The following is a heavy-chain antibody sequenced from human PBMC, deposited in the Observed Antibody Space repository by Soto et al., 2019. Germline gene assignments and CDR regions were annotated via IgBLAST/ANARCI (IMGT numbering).Heavy chain of an antibody. V-gene: IGHV1-46*01. CDR3: AREVGSFDS. Sequence: ASVKVSCKASGYTFTSYYMHWVRQAPGQGLEWMGIINPSAGGTSYAQKFQGGVTMTRDTSTSTVYMDLSSLRSEDTAVYYCAREVGSFDSWGQGTQVTVSS. D-gene: IGHD1-26*01. J-gene: IGHJ5*01. CDR2: INPSAGGT. CDR1: GYTFTSYY.